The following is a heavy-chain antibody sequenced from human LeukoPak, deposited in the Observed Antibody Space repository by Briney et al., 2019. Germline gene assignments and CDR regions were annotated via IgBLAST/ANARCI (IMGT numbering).Heavy chain of an antibody. D-gene: IGHD3-10*01. Sequence: GGSLRLSCAATGFTFYSNWMSWVRQAPGKGLEWVANIKKDGSEKHYVDFVKGRFTISRDNAKMSLYLQMNSLRDEDTAVYYCARVTWKSDGSGNGAFDVWGQGTTVTVSS. V-gene: IGHV3-7*01. J-gene: IGHJ3*01. CDR3: ARVTWKSDGSGNGAFDV. CDR1: GFTFYSNW. CDR2: IKKDGSEK.